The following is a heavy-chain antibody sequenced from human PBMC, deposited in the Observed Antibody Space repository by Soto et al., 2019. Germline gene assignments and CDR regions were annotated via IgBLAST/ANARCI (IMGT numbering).Heavy chain of an antibody. CDR2: INAIGGSK. Sequence: QVQLVQSGAEEKKPGATVKIAYKASGYTFTSYYMHWVRHDHGQGLECMGMINAIGGSKTYAESFKGRVSMTIDTSTSTCYIELSSLKSGDTVVYYWVRDEGYCGAASCLMWTPWYYFDYWGQGTLVTVSS. V-gene: IGHV1-46*01. J-gene: IGHJ4*02. D-gene: IGHD2-15*01. CDR3: VRDEGYCGAASCLMWTPWYYFDY. CDR1: GYTFTSYY.